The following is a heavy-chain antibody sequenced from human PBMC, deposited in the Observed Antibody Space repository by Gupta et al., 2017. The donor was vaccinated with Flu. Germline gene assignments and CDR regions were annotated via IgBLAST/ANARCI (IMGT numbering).Heavy chain of an antibody. V-gene: IGHV3-23*01. D-gene: IGHD4-17*01. CDR1: GFTFSNYA. CDR3: AKVYYDFGDYDAFDI. Sequence: EVQLLESGGGLVQPGGSLRLSCAASGFTFSNYAMSWVRQAPGKGLEWVSAISGGGDSTYFAKSVKGRFTISRDNSRNTLYLQMNSLRAEDTAVYYCAKVYYDFGDYDAFDIWGQGTLVTVSS. J-gene: IGHJ3*02. CDR2: ISGGGDST.